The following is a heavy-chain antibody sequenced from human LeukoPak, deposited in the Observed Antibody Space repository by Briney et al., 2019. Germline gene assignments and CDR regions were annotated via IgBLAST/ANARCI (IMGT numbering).Heavy chain of an antibody. CDR2: VWSGGNNK. J-gene: IGHJ4*02. V-gene: IGHV3-33*06. Sequence: GGSLSLSCAASGFVFSTYGTHWVPQAPGKGLEGVAVVWSGGNNKYYSDSSKGRFTNSGDNPKNTLYRTMNIRRAEDTPVYYCAKDGQVGAIGYVGSRGQGTLVTVSS. CDR1: GFVFSTYG. D-gene: IGHD1-26*01. CDR3: AKDGQVGAIGYVGS.